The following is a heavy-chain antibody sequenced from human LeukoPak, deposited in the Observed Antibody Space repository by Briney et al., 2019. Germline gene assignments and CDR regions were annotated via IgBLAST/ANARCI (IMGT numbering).Heavy chain of an antibody. Sequence: GGSLRLSCSGFTVSTNYMSWVRQAGGKGLEWVSAISGSGGSTYYADSVKGRFTISRDNSKNTLYLQMSSLRAEDTAVYYCAKPKDNSLYCFDYWGQGTLVTVSS. D-gene: IGHD1-20*01. CDR3: AKPKDNSLYCFDY. J-gene: IGHJ4*02. CDR2: ISGSGGST. V-gene: IGHV3-23*01. CDR1: GFTVSTNY.